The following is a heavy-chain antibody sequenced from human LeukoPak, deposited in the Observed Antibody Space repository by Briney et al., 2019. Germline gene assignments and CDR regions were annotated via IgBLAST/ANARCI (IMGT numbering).Heavy chain of an antibody. CDR3: ARGTYSSGTSY. D-gene: IGHD3-22*01. Sequence: PGGSLRLSCADSGFTLSNYHMHWVRQAPGKGLEWISYISNSGSITYYADSVKGRFTISRDNAKNSLYLQMNSLRDEDTAVYYCARGTYSSGTSYWGQGALVTVSS. J-gene: IGHJ4*02. CDR2: ISNSGSIT. CDR1: GFTLSNYH. V-gene: IGHV3-48*02.